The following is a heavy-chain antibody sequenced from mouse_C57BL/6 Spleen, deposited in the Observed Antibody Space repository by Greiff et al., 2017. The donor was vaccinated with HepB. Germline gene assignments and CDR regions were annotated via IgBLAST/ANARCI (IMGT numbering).Heavy chain of an antibody. J-gene: IGHJ3*01. CDR2: ISSGGSYT. CDR3: ARLDGGFAY. Sequence: DVKLVESGGDLVKPGGSLKLSCAASGFTFSSYGMSWVRQTPDKRLEWVATISSGGSYTYYPDSVKGRFTISRDNAKNTLYLQMSSLKSEDTAMYYCARLDGGFAYWGQGTLVTVSA. V-gene: IGHV5-6*02. CDR1: GFTFSSYG.